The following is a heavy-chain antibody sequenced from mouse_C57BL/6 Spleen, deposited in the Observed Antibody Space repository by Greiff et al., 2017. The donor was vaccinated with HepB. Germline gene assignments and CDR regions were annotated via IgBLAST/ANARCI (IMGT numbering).Heavy chain of an antibody. CDR3: ALYGSSYDYFDY. CDR2: IDPSDSET. J-gene: IGHJ2*01. V-gene: IGHV1-52*01. D-gene: IGHD1-1*01. CDR1: GYTFTSYW. Sequence: QVQLQQSGAELVRPGSSVKLSCKASGYTFTSYWMHWVKQRPIQGLEWIGNIDPSDSETHYNQKFKDKATLTVDKSSSTAYMQLSSLTSEDSAVYYCALYGSSYDYFDYWGQGTTLTVSS.